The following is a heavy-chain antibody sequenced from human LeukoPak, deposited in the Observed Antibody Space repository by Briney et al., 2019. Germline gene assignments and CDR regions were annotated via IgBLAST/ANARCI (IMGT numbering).Heavy chain of an antibody. D-gene: IGHD5-18*01. CDR2: FYHSGGT. V-gene: IGHV4-4*02. CDR3: ARGSLRGYSYYGMDV. J-gene: IGHJ6*02. CDR1: GGSISSNNW. Sequence: TSETLSLTCAVSGGSISSNNWWSWVRQPPGKGLEWIGEFYHSGGTNYNPSLMSRVTISVDKSKNHFSLRLDSVTAADTAVYFCARGSLRGYSYYGMDVWGQGTTVTVSS.